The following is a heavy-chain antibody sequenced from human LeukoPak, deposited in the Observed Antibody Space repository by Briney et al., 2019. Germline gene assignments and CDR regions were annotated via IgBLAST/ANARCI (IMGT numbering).Heavy chain of an antibody. Sequence: KSSETLSLTCAVYGGSFSGYYWSWIRQPPGKGLEWIGEINHSGSTNYNPSLKSRVTISVDTSKNQFSLKLSSVTAADTAVYYCARGLPYDYVWGSYRSGWFDPWGQGTLVTVSS. CDR3: ARGLPYDYVWGSYRSGWFDP. D-gene: IGHD3-16*02. J-gene: IGHJ5*02. CDR2: INHSGST. CDR1: GGSFSGYY. V-gene: IGHV4-34*01.